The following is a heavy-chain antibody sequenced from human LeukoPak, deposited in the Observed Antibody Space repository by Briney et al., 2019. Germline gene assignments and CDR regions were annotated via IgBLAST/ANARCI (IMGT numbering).Heavy chain of an antibody. V-gene: IGHV4-59*01. CDR3: ARRTYDLWSGDYTGAFDI. CDR1: GGSISSYY. D-gene: IGHD3-3*01. J-gene: IGHJ3*02. Sequence: SETLSLTCTVSGGSISSYYWSWIRQPPGKGLEWIGYIYYSGSTNYNPSLKCRVTISIDTSKNQFSLKLNSVTAADTAVYYCARRTYDLWSGDYTGAFDIWGQGTMVTVSS. CDR2: IYYSGST.